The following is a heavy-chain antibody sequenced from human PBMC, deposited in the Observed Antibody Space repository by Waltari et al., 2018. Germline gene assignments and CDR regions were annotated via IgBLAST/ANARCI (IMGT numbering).Heavy chain of an antibody. V-gene: IGHV4-31*03. D-gene: IGHD3-9*01. CDR3: ARRRYPGYFDY. J-gene: IGHJ4*02. CDR2: IYSSGST. Sequence: QVQLQESGPGLVKPSQTLSLTCTVSGGSISSGGYYWSWIRQHTGKGRGWIGYIYSSGSTYYYPSLNSRVTLSVDTSKNQFSLKLSSVTAADTAVYYCARRRYPGYFDYWGQGTLVTVSS. CDR1: GGSISSGGYY.